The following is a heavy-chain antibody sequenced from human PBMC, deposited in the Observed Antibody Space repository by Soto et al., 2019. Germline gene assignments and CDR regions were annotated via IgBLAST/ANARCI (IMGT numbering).Heavy chain of an antibody. CDR3: ARGIAAADLRGWFDP. CDR1: RGSFSGYY. Sequence: PSETLFLTCAVYRGSFSGYYWGWIRQPRWKGLEWIVEINHSGSTNYNPSLKSRVTISVDTSKNQFSLKLSSVTAADTAVYYCARGIAAADLRGWFDPWGQGTLVTVS. D-gene: IGHD6-13*01. V-gene: IGHV4-34*01. J-gene: IGHJ5*02. CDR2: INHSGST.